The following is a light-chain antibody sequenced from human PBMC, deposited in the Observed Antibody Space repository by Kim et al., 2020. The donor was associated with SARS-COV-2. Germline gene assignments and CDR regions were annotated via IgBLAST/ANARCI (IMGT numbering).Light chain of an antibody. CDR1: QSVSDTS. CDR3: QQYRNSPIT. J-gene: IGKJ5*01. Sequence: EIVLTQSPGTLSLSPGERATLSCRASQSVSDTSLAWYQQRPGQAPRLLIYGASSRATGIPDRFSGGGSGTDFTLTISRLETEDFAVYYCQQYRNSPITFGAGTRLEIK. CDR2: GAS. V-gene: IGKV3-20*01.